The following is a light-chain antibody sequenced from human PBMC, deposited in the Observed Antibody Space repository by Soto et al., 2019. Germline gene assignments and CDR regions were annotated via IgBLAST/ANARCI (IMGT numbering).Light chain of an antibody. CDR1: QSVDNQ. V-gene: IGKV3-11*01. CDR2: DAS. Sequence: EIVLTQSPATLSLSPGERATLSCRASQSVDNQLAWYQQKPGQAPRLLIYDASNRATGIPARFSGSGSGTDFTLTISSLEPEDFAIYYCQQLLNWLTFGGGTKVEIK. J-gene: IGKJ4*01. CDR3: QQLLNWLT.